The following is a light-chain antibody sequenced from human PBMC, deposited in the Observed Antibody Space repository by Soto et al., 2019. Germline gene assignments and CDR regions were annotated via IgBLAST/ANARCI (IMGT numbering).Light chain of an antibody. V-gene: IGKV3D-20*01. CDR1: QTVCGGY. CDR3: QQYGTSVA. J-gene: IGKJ2*01. Sequence: IVLTQSPATLSLSPVERATLSCGASQTVCGGYLAWYQQKPGLAPRLLIYDTSTRAAGIPDRFSGAGSGTDFTLTISRLEPDDFAVYYCQQYGTSVAFGQGSKLQI. CDR2: DTS.